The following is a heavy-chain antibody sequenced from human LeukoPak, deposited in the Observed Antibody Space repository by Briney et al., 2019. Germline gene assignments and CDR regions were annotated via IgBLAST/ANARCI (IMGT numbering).Heavy chain of an antibody. Sequence: PSETLSLTCTVSGGSISSYYWSWIRQPPGKGLEWIGYIYYSGSTNYNPSLESRVTISVDTSKNQFSLKLSSVTAADTAVYYSARDRSEFDYWGQGTLVTVSS. D-gene: IGHD3-3*01. CDR1: GGSISSYY. CDR2: IYYSGST. J-gene: IGHJ4*02. CDR3: ARDRSEFDY. V-gene: IGHV4-59*01.